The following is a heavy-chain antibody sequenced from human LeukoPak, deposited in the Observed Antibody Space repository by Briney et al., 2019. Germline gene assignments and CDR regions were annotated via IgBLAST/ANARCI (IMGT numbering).Heavy chain of an antibody. V-gene: IGHV3-23*01. CDR2: ISGSGVST. CDR3: AKGASSGWLLYWFDP. D-gene: IGHD6-19*01. J-gene: IGHJ5*02. CDR1: GFTFSSYV. Sequence: GGSLRLSCAASGFTFSSYVMTWVRQAPGRGLEWVSGISGSGVSTYYADSVEGRFTISRDNSKNTLYLQINSLRAEDTAIYYCAKGASSGWLLYWFDPWGQGTLVTVSS.